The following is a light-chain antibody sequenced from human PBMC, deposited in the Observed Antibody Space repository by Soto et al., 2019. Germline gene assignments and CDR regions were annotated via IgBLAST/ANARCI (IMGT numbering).Light chain of an antibody. V-gene: IGKV3-20*01. CDR1: QSVTSNY. CDR2: AAS. J-gene: IGKJ1*01. Sequence: EVVLTQSPGTVSLSPGERATLSCRASQSVTSNYLAWYQQKPGQAPRLLIYAASSRATGIPDRFSGSGSGTDFTLSISRLEPVDFAVYYCQQYGSSITWTFGQGTKVEIK. CDR3: QQYGSSITWT.